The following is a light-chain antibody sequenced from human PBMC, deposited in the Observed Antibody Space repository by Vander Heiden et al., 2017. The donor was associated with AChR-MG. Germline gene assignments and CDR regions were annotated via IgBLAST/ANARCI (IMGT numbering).Light chain of an antibody. V-gene: IGKV2-28*01. J-gene: IGKJ5*01. Sequence: DIVMTQSPLSLPVTPGEPASISCRSSQSLLHSNGYNYLDWYLQKPGQSPQLLIYLGSNRASGVPDRFSGSGSGTDFTLKISRVEAEDVGVYYFMQDVQAHTFRYGARLEIK. CDR2: LGS. CDR1: QSLLHSNGYNY. CDR3: MQDVQAHT.